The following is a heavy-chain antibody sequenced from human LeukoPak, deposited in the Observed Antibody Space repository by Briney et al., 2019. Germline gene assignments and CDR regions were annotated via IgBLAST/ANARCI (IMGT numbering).Heavy chain of an antibody. CDR3: ARVSGPFDY. V-gene: IGHV3-23*01. CDR2: ISGSATGT. J-gene: IGHJ4*02. Sequence: GGSLRLSCAASGFTFTSCGMYWVRQAPGKGLEWVSTISGSATGTYYADSVKGRFTISRDNSKNTLYVQINSLRAEDTAIYYCARVSGPFDYWGQGTLVTVSS. CDR1: GFTFTSCG.